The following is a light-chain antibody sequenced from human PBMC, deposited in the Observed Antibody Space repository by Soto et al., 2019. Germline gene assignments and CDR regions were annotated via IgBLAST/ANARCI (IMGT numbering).Light chain of an antibody. CDR2: LAS. CDR3: MQSLQTPWT. J-gene: IGKJ1*01. V-gene: IGKV2-28*01. Sequence: EIVLEQSPGTLSLSPGERVTLSCRSSQSLLHRNGHNYLDWYLQKPGQSPQLLIYLASKRASGVPDRISGGGSGTDFTLNIIRVEAEDVGVYYCMQSLQTPWTFGQGTKVDIK. CDR1: QSLLHRNGHNY.